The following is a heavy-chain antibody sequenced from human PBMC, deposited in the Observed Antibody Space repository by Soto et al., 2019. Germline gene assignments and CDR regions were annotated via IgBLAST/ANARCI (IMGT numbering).Heavy chain of an antibody. CDR1: GGSISSGGYS. J-gene: IGHJ6*02. CDR3: ARSRGSPYYYGMDV. CDR2: IYHSGST. Sequence: QLQLQESGSGLVKPSQTLSLTCAVSGGSISSGGYSWSWIRQPPGKGLEWIGYIYHSGSTYYNPSSKSRVTISVARSKNQFSLKLSSVTAADTAVYSCARSRGSPYYYGMDVWAKGPRSPSP. V-gene: IGHV4-30-2*01. D-gene: IGHD5-12*01.